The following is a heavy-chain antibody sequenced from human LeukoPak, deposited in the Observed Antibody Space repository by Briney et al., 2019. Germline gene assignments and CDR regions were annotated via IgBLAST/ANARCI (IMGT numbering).Heavy chain of an antibody. CDR1: GYTFTGYY. V-gene: IGHV1-2*02. D-gene: IGHD3-16*02. Sequence: ASVKVSCKASGYTFTGYYMHWVRQAPGQGLEWMGWINPNSGGTNYTQKFQGRVTMTRDTSISTAYMELSRLRSDDTAVYYCARAPSIRVITNFDYWGQGTLVTVSS. CDR2: INPNSGGT. CDR3: ARAPSIRVITNFDY. J-gene: IGHJ4*02.